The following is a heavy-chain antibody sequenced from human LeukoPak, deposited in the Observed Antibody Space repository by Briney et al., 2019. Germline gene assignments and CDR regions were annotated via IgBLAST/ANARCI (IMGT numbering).Heavy chain of an antibody. D-gene: IGHD2-2*02. V-gene: IGHV4-59*08. J-gene: IGHJ5*02. CDR1: GGSISSYY. Sequence: PSETLSLTCTVSGGSISSYYWSWIRQPPGKGLEWIGYIYYSGSTNYNPSLKSRVTISVGTSKNQFSLKLSSVTAAGTAVYYCARGGHIVVVPAATPWFDPWGQGTLVTVSS. CDR2: IYYSGST. CDR3: ARGGHIVVVPAATPWFDP.